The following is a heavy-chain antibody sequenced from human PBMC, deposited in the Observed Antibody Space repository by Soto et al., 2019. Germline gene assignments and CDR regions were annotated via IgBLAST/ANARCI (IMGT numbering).Heavy chain of an antibody. J-gene: IGHJ4*02. CDR3: ARAGDYYDSSGYYYWPPAGQPFDY. V-gene: IGHV3-53*05. CDR2: IFDGDNS. D-gene: IGHD3-22*01. CDR1: VFTFSSRRNY. Sequence: PGGSLRLSCVVSVFTFSSRRNYMSWVRQAPGKGLEWVAVIFDGDNSYYADAVKGRFTISRDNSKNTLYLQMNSLRAEDTAVYYCARAGDYYDSSGYYYWPPAGQPFDYWGQGTLVTVSS.